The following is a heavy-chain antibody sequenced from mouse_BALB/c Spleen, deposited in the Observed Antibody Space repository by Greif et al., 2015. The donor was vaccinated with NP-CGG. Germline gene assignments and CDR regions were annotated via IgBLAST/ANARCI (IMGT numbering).Heavy chain of an antibody. CDR1: GFNIKDTY. Sequence: EVQLVESGAELVKPGASVKLSCTASGFNIKDTYMHWVKQRPEQGLEWIGRIDPANGNTKYDPKFQGKATITADTSSNTAYLQFSSLTSEDTAVYYCARHRYDGAMDYWGQGTSVTVSS. J-gene: IGHJ4*01. V-gene: IGHV14-3*02. CDR3: ARHRYDGAMDY. CDR2: IDPANGNT. D-gene: IGHD2-14*01.